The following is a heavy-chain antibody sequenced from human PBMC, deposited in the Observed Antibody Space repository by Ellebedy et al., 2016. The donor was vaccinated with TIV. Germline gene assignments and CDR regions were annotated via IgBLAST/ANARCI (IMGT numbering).Heavy chain of an antibody. CDR3: ARPVMTTGSYAFDI. J-gene: IGHJ3*02. D-gene: IGHD4-17*01. CDR2: INPSGGST. V-gene: IGHV1-46*01. CDR1: GGTFSSYA. Sequence: ASVKVSCXASGGTFSSYAISWVRQAPGQGLEWMGIINPSGGSTSYAQKFQGRVTMTRDTSTSTVYMELSSLRSEDTAVYYCARPVMTTGSYAFDIWGQGTMVTVSS.